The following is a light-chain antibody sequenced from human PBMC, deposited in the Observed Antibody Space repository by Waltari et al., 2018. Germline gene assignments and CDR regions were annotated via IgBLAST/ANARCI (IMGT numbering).Light chain of an antibody. CDR1: SGSVTGNS. CDR3: QSYDNNIWL. CDR2: DNN. Sequence: NFMLTQSHSVSESPGRTVTISCTRSSGSVTGNSMQWYQQRPGSAPTPVIYDNNQRPSGVPDRFSCSIDRSSNSASLTISGLKTEDEADYYCQSYDNNIWLFGGGTKVTVL. J-gene: IGLJ3*02. V-gene: IGLV6-57*03.